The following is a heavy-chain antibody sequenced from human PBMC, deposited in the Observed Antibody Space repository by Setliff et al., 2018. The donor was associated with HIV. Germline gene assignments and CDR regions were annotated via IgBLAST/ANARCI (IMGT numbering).Heavy chain of an antibody. CDR2: ISPYNGHT. V-gene: IGHV1-18*01. CDR1: GYTFPTYG. CDR3: ARLGSGWSDSYYYAMDV. Sequence: ASVKVSCKTSGYTFPTYGISWVRQAPGHGLEWMGWISPYNGHTKYAQTFQVRVTMTIDTSTNSAYMELRSLRSDDTAVYFCARLGSGWSDSYYYAMDVWGQGTTVTVSS. J-gene: IGHJ6*02. D-gene: IGHD6-19*01.